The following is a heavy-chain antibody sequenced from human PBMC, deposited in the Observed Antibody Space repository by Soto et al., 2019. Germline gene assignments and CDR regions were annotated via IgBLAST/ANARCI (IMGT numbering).Heavy chain of an antibody. J-gene: IGHJ6*02. V-gene: IGHV3-30*18. CDR3: AKDVVVGATTGLGDYYYYYGMDV. CDR2: ISYDGSNK. CDR1: GFTFSSYG. Sequence: WWSLRLCCAASGFTFSSYGMHWFRQAPGKGLEWVAVISYDGSNKYYADSVKGRFTISRDNSKNTLYLQMNSLRAEDTAVYYCAKDVVVGATTGLGDYYYYYGMDVWGQGTTVTVSS. D-gene: IGHD1-26*01.